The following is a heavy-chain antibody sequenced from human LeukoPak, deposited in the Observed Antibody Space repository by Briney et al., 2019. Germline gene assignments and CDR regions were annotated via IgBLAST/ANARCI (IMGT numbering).Heavy chain of an antibody. V-gene: IGHV3-23*01. CDR2: IGGSGGST. CDR1: GFTFSSYA. J-gene: IGHJ4*02. CDR3: AKAPRMIVLVEYFDY. D-gene: IGHD1-26*01. Sequence: PGGSLRLSCAASGFTFSSYAMSWVRQAPGKGLEWVSAIGGSGGSTYYADSVKGRFTISRDNSKNTLYLQMNSLRAEDTAVYYCAKAPRMIVLVEYFDYWGQGTLVTVSS.